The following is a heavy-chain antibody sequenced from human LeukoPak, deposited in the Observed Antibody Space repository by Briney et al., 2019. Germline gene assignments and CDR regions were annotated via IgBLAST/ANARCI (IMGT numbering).Heavy chain of an antibody. CDR2: ISAYNGNT. CDR3: ARDLTY. J-gene: IGHJ4*02. CDR1: GYTFTSYG. Sequence: ASVKVSCKASGYTFTSYGIVWVRQAPGQGLEWMGWISAYNGNTDYSQNLQGRVTMTTDTSTNTAYMELRSLRSDDTAVYYCARDLTYWGQGTLVTVSS. V-gene: IGHV1-18*01.